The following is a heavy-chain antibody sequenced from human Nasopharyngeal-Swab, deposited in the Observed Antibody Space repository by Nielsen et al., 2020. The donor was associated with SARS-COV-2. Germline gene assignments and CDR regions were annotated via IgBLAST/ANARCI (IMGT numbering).Heavy chain of an antibody. CDR2: IIPIFGTA. CDR3: ARGGYYGSGSYCHYYYGMDV. D-gene: IGHD3-10*01. Sequence: SVKVSCKASGGTFSSYAISWVRQAPGQGLEWMGGIIPIFGTANYAQKFQGRVTITADESTSTAYMELSSLRSEDTAVYYCARGGYYGSGSYCHYYYGMDVWGQGTTVTVSS. CDR1: GGTFSSYA. J-gene: IGHJ6*02. V-gene: IGHV1-69*13.